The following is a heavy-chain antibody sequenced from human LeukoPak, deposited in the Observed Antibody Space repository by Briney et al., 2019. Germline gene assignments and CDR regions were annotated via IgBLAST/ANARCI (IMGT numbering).Heavy chain of an antibody. CDR1: GFTFSSYA. Sequence: GGSLRLSCAASGFTFSSYAMSWVRQAPGKGLEWVSVISGSGGSTYYADSVKGRFTFSRDNSKNTLYLQMNSLRAEDTAIYYCARGYNYVPQYYYYMDVWGQGTTVTVPS. V-gene: IGHV3-23*01. J-gene: IGHJ6*03. CDR3: ARGYNYVPQYYYYMDV. CDR2: ISGSGGST. D-gene: IGHD5-18*01.